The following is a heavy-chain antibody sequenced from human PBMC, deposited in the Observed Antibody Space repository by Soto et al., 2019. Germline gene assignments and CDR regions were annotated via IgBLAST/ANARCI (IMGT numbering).Heavy chain of an antibody. V-gene: IGHV1-69*06. D-gene: IGHD5-12*01. CDR3: ARDYSGYDPALNRFDP. Sequence: ASVKVSCKASGDIFDNYAISWVRQAPGQGLEWLGGIRPAIGTTHYAQILQGRITITADRSTMTTYMELSGLKSEDTAIYFCARDYSGYDPALNRFDPWGQGTLVTVSS. CDR2: IRPAIGTT. CDR1: GDIFDNYA. J-gene: IGHJ5*02.